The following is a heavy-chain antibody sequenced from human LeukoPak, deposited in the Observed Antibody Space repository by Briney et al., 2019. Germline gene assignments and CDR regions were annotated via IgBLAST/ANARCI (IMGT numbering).Heavy chain of an antibody. CDR3: ARRYCSSTSCLLDY. CDR2: ISSTSGSTI. V-gene: IGHV3-48*03. J-gene: IGHJ4*02. Sequence: PGGSLRLSCAASGFTCSSYEMTWVRQAPGKGLEWVSYISSTSGSTIYYADSVKGRFTISRDNAKNSVYLQMNSLRAEYTAVYYCARRYCSSTSCLLDYWGQGTLVTVSS. CDR1: GFTCSSYE. D-gene: IGHD2-2*01.